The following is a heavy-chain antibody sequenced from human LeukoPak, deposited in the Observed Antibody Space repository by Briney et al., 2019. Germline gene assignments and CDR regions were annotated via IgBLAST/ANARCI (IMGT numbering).Heavy chain of an antibody. J-gene: IGHJ6*03. Sequence: GGSLRLSCAASGFTVSSNYMSWVRQAPGKGLEWVSAISGSGGSTYYADSVKGRFTISRDNSKNTLYLQMSSLRAEDTAVYYCARPYCSSTSCVFSGWGYYMDVWGKGTTVTVSS. CDR3: ARPYCSSTSCVFSGWGYYMDV. V-gene: IGHV3-23*01. CDR1: GFTVSSNY. CDR2: ISGSGGST. D-gene: IGHD2-2*01.